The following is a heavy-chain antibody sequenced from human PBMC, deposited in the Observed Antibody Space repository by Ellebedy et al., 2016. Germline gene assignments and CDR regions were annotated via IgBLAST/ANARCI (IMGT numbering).Heavy chain of an antibody. CDR2: ISSSGSTI. J-gene: IGHJ4*02. D-gene: IGHD3-9*01. CDR3: ARAPSTVYDILSTG. V-gene: IGHV3-11*01. Sequence: GGSLRLSXAASGFTFSDYYMSWIRQAPGKGLEWVSYISSSGSTIYYADSVKGRFTISRDNAKNSLYLQMNSLRAEDTAVYYCARAPSTVYDILSTGWGQGTLVTVSS. CDR1: GFTFSDYY.